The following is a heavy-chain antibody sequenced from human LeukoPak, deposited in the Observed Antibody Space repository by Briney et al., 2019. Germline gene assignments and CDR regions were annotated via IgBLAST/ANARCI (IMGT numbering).Heavy chain of an antibody. J-gene: IGHJ4*02. CDR1: GYSFTTYW. D-gene: IGHD2-15*01. Sequence: GESLKISCKGSGYSFTTYWIGWVRQMPGKGLEWMGRIDPSDSYTNYSPSFQGHVTISADKSISTAYLQWSSLKASDTAMYYCARYRYCSGGNCYGPDYWGQGTLVTVSS. CDR2: IDPSDSYT. CDR3: ARYRYCSGGNCYGPDY. V-gene: IGHV5-10-1*01.